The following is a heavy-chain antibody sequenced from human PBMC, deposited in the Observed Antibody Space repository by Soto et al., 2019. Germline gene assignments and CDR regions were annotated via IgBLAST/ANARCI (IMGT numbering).Heavy chain of an antibody. V-gene: IGHV3-30*18. J-gene: IGHJ4*02. D-gene: IGHD2-2*01. CDR3: AKEGNILGAPGYLSFDY. CDR1: GLTFSSYG. CDR2: ISRDGRAE. Sequence: ESGGGVVQPGRSLRLSCAASGLTFSSYGMHWVRQAPGKGLEWVAVISRDGRAEYYADSVKGRFTISRDNSKNTMSLQMDSLRAEDTAVYYCAKEGNILGAPGYLSFDYWGQGTLVIVSS.